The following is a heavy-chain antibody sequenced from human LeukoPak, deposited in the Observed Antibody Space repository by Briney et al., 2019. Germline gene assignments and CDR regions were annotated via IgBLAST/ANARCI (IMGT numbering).Heavy chain of an antibody. V-gene: IGHV3-30*02. CDR1: GFTFSDYG. D-gene: IGHD2-2*01. CDR3: AKGVSASHDWFNP. J-gene: IGHJ5*02. Sequence: PGGSLRLSCAASGFTFSDYGMHWVRQAPGKGLEWVAFIRYDGSNEYYPDSVKGRFTISRDNSRNMLYLQMNSLRPEDTAVYYCAKGVSASHDWFNPWSQGTLVTVS. CDR2: IRYDGSNE.